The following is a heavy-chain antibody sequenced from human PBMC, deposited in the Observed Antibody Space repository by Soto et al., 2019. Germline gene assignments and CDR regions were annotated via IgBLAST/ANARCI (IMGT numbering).Heavy chain of an antibody. V-gene: IGHV4-4*02. D-gene: IGHD3-3*01. CDR1: GGSISSSNW. CDR3: ARRRAGYDSPWYGMDV. J-gene: IGHJ6*02. Sequence: QVQLQESGPGLVKPSGTLSLTCAVSGGSISSSNWWSWVRQPPGKGLEWIGEIYHSGSTNYNPSLKSRVTRSVVKSKNQFSLKLSSVAAADTAVYYCARRRAGYDSPWYGMDVWGQGTTVTVSS. CDR2: IYHSGST.